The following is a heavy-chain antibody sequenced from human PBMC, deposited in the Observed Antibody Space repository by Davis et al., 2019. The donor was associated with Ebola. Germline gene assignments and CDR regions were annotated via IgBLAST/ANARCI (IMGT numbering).Heavy chain of an antibody. Sequence: ASVKVSCKASGYTFTGYYMHWVRQAPGQGLEWMGWINPNSGGTNYAQKFQGWVTMTRDTSISTAYMELSRLRSDDTAVYYCARARDSSGWYVGAHPYYYYYGMDVWGQGTTVTVSS. CDR2: INPNSGGT. J-gene: IGHJ6*02. V-gene: IGHV1-2*04. CDR3: ARARDSSGWYVGAHPYYYYYGMDV. D-gene: IGHD6-19*01. CDR1: GYTFTGYY.